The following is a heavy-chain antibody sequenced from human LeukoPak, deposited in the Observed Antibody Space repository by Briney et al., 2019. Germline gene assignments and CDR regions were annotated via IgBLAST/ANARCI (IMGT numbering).Heavy chain of an antibody. CDR2: ISSSSRTI. Sequence: PGGSLRLSCAASGFTFSSYSMNWVRQAPGKGLEWVSYISSSSRTIYYADSVKGRFTISRDNAKNSLYLQMNSLRAEDTAVYYCAAYSGSYPEYFQYWGQGILVTVSS. D-gene: IGHD1-26*01. CDR3: AAYSGSYPEYFQY. V-gene: IGHV3-48*04. J-gene: IGHJ1*01. CDR1: GFTFSSYS.